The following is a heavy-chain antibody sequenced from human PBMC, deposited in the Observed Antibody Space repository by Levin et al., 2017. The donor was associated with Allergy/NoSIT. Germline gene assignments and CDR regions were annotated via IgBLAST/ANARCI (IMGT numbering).Heavy chain of an antibody. CDR2: ISSSSSTI. CDR1: GFTFSSYS. CDR3: ARYSSSWYDSAEDY. Sequence: GGSLRLSCAASGFTFSSYSMNWVRQAPGKGLEWVSYISSSSSTIYYADSVKGRFTISRDNAKNSLYLQMNSLRDEDTAVYYCARYSSSWYDSAEDYWGQGTLVTVSS. V-gene: IGHV3-48*02. D-gene: IGHD6-13*01. J-gene: IGHJ4*02.